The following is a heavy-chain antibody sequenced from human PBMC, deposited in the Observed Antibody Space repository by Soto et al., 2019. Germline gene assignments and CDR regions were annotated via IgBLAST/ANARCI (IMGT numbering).Heavy chain of an antibody. Sequence: SETLSLTCAVYGASFSGYYWSWIRQLPGKGLEWIGEINHSGSTNYNPSLKSRVTISVDTSKNQFSLKLSSVTAADTAVYYCARRRGSGSYRHWYDPWGQGTLVTVSS. J-gene: IGHJ5*02. D-gene: IGHD3-10*01. CDR1: GASFSGYY. V-gene: IGHV4-34*01. CDR2: INHSGST. CDR3: ARRRGSGSYRHWYDP.